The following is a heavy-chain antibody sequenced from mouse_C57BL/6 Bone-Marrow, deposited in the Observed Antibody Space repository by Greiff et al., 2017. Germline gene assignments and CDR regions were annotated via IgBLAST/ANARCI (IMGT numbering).Heavy chain of an antibody. CDR1: GYTFTSYW. CDR3: ARGVHPGY. J-gene: IGHJ2*01. D-gene: IGHD2-14*01. CDR2: IHPSDSET. Sequence: QVQLQQPGAELVQPGASVKVSCKASGYTFTSYWMHWVKQRPGQGLEWIGRIHPSDSETNYNQTFKGKATLSVDKSSSTSYMQRSSLSSEYSAVYYCARGVHPGYWGQGTTLTVSS. V-gene: IGHV1-74*01.